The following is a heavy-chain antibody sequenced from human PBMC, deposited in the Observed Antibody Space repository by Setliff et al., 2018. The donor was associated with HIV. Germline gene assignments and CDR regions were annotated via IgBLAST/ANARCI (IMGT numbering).Heavy chain of an antibody. CDR1: GGSISSSTYY. J-gene: IGHJ2*01. CDR2: IYYSGST. D-gene: IGHD3-10*01. Sequence: PSETLSLTCTVSGGSISSSTYYWGCIRQPPGKGLEWIGSIYYSGSTYYNPSLKSRVTISRDTSKNHFSLKLSSVTAADTAIYYCARHPAEGSGSYAALKRYFDLWGRGTLVTVSS. V-gene: IGHV4-39*01. CDR3: ARHPAEGSGSYAALKRYFDL.